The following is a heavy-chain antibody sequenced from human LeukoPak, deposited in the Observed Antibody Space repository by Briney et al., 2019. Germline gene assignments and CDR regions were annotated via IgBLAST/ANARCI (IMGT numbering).Heavy chain of an antibody. CDR1: GGSFSGYY. D-gene: IGHD6-25*01. V-gene: IGHV4-34*01. Sequence: KSSETLSLTCAVYGGSFSGYYWSWIRQPPGKGLEWIGEINHSGSTNYNPSLQSRVTISVDTSTNQFSLKLNSVIAADTAVYYCARATAAPSSYFFDHWGQGTLVTVSS. CDR2: INHSGST. J-gene: IGHJ4*02. CDR3: ARATAAPSSYFFDH.